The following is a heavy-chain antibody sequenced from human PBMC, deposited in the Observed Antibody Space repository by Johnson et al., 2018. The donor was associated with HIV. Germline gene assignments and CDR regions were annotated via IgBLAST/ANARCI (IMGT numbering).Heavy chain of an antibody. CDR3: AKGNYYDSSGYYGSTHAFDI. Sequence: QVQLVESGGGLVQPGGSLRLSCAASGFSFSSYGMHWVRQAPGKGLAWVAFIRYDGSNKYYADSVKGRFTISRDNSKNTLYLQMNSLRAEDTAVYYCAKGNYYDSSGYYGSTHAFDIWGQGTMVTVSS. CDR1: GFSFSSYG. V-gene: IGHV3-30*02. D-gene: IGHD3-22*01. CDR2: IRYDGSNK. J-gene: IGHJ3*02.